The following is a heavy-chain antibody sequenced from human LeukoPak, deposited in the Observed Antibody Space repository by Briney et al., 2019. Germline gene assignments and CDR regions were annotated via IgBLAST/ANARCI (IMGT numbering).Heavy chain of an antibody. D-gene: IGHD4-17*01. Sequence: PGGSLRLSCAASGFTVSNKYMSWVRQAPGKGLEWVSGISGSGGRTNYADSVKGRFTISRDNSKNTLYLQMNSLRAEDTAVYYCAKDPEATTVTTVDYWGQGTLVTVSS. V-gene: IGHV3-23*01. J-gene: IGHJ4*02. CDR1: GFTVSNKY. CDR2: ISGSGGRT. CDR3: AKDPEATTVTTVDY.